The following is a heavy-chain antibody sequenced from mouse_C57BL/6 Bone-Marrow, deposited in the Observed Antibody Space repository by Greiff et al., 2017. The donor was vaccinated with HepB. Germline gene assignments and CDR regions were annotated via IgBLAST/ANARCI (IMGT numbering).Heavy chain of an antibody. J-gene: IGHJ4*01. CDR2: INYDGSST. D-gene: IGHD3-2*02. CDR3: ARDGPQGAMDD. Sequence: DVKLVESEGGLVQPGSSMKLSCTASGFTFSDYYMAWVRQVPEKGLEWVANINYDGSSTYYLDSLKSRFIISRDNAKNILYLQMSSLKSEDTATYYWARDGPQGAMDDWGQGTSVTVSS. V-gene: IGHV5-16*01. CDR1: GFTFSDYY.